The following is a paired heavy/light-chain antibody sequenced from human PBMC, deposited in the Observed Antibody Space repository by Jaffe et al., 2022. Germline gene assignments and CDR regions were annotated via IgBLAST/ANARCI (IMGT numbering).Heavy chain of an antibody. CDR1: GFTFRSYG. CDR2: IQTDANGK. D-gene: IGHD6-6*01. J-gene: IGHJ4*02. Sequence: QVQLVESGGGVVQPGGSLRLSCAASGFTFRSYGMHWVRQAPGKGLEWVAFIQTDANGKHYTDSVKGRFTISRDNFKNTLSLQMNSLRVDDTALYYCVREYSSSSDLDYWGQGTLVTVSS. CDR3: VREYSSSSDLDY. V-gene: IGHV3-30*02.
Light chain of an antibody. CDR1: SSNIGNNY. J-gene: IGLJ3*02. CDR3: GTWDSSLGAGV. Sequence: QSVLTQPPSVSAAPGQKVTISCSGSSSNIGNNYVSWYQQLPGTAPKLLIYENNKRPSGIPDRFSGSKSGTSATLGITGLQTGDEADYYCGTWDSSLGAGVFGGGTQLTVL. CDR2: ENN. V-gene: IGLV1-51*02.